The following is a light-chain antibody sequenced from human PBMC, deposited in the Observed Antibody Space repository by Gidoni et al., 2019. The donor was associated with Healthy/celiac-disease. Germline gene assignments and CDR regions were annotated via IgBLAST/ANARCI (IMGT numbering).Light chain of an antibody. J-gene: IGKJ4*01. CDR3: QQSYSTLLT. CDR1: QSISSY. Sequence: DIQMTQSPSSLSASVGDRVTITCRASQSISSYLNWYQQKPGKAPKLLIYAASSLQSGVPSRFSGSGSGTYFTLTSSSLQPEDFATYYCQQSYSTLLTFGGGTKVEIK. CDR2: AAS. V-gene: IGKV1-39*01.